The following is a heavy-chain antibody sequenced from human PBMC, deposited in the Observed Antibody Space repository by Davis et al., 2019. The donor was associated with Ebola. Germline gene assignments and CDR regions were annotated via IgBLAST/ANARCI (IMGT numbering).Heavy chain of an antibody. Sequence: SGPTLVKPTQTLTLTCTFSGFSLSTSGVGVGWIRQPPGKALEWLALIYWNNDKYYSPSLKSRLTITKDTSKNQVVLTMTNMDPVDTATYYCAHRLYYDFWGVWGQGTTVTVSS. CDR1: GFSLSTSGVG. CDR2: IYWNNDK. V-gene: IGHV2-5*01. D-gene: IGHD3-3*01. J-gene: IGHJ6*02. CDR3: AHRLYYDFWGV.